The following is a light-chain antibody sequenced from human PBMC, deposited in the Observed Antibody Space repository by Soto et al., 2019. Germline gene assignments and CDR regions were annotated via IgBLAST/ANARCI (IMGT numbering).Light chain of an antibody. CDR1: SSNIGNNY. CDR2: DNN. Sequence: QSVLTQPPSVSAAPGQTVTISCSGSSSNIGNNYVSWYQQLPGTAPKLLIYDNNKRPSGIPDRFSGSKSGTSATLGITGLQTGDEADYYCGTWDSSLKGVFGTGTKLTVL. CDR3: GTWDSSLKGV. J-gene: IGLJ1*01. V-gene: IGLV1-51*01.